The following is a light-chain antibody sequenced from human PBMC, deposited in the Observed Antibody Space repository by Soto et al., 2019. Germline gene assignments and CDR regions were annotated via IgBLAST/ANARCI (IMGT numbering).Light chain of an antibody. CDR3: QQRTNWPT. Sequence: EIVLTQSPGTLSLSPGERATLSCRASQSVASYLAWYQQKPGQAPRLLIYDASNRATGIPARFSGSGSGTDFTLTISSLEPGDFAVYYCQQRTNWPTFGQGTKVEIK. CDR1: QSVASY. J-gene: IGKJ1*01. CDR2: DAS. V-gene: IGKV3-11*01.